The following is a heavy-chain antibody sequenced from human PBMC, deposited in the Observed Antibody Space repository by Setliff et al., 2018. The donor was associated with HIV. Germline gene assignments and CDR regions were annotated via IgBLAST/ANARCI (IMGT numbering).Heavy chain of an antibody. CDR1: GYTFNNHA. J-gene: IGHJ4*02. Sequence: ASVKVSCKASGYTFNNHAMNWVRQAPGQGLELMGWINTNTGNPTYAQGFKGRFVFSLDTSVSTAYLQISSLKAEDTAVYFCARDLKRTNSNFCGGYPIPFDSWGQGTLVTVSS. CDR3: ARDLKRTNSNFCGGYPIPFDS. CDR2: INTNTGNP. V-gene: IGHV7-4-1*02. D-gene: IGHD3-3*01.